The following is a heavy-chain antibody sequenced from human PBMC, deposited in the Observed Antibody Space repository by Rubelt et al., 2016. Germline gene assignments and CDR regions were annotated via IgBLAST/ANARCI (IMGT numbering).Heavy chain of an antibody. V-gene: IGHV1-3*01. D-gene: IGHD4-17*01. Sequence: QVQLVQSGAEVKKPGASVKVSCKASGYTFTSYAMHWVRQAPGQRLEWMGWINAGNGNTKYSQKFQGRVTSTRDTSAGTAYMELSRLRSEGTAVYYCARDFTAEMTTGPVDYWGQGTPVTVSS. CDR2: INAGNGNT. CDR3: ARDFTAEMTTGPVDY. J-gene: IGHJ4*02. CDR1: GYTFTSYA.